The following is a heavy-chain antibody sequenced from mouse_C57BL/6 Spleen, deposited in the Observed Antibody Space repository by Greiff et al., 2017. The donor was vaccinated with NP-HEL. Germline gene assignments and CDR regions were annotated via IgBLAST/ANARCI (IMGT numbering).Heavy chain of an antibody. D-gene: IGHD2-3*01. Sequence: VQLQQSGPELVKPGASVKISCKASGYAFSSSWMNWVKQRPGKGLEWIGRIYPGDGDTNYNGKFKGKATLTADKSSSTAYMQLSSLTSEDSAVYFCARLDGYYAGYFDYWGQGTTLTVSS. CDR3: ARLDGYYAGYFDY. J-gene: IGHJ2*01. CDR1: GYAFSSSW. V-gene: IGHV1-82*01. CDR2: IYPGDGDT.